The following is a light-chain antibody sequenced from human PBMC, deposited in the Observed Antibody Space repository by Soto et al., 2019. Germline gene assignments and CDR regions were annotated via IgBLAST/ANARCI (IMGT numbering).Light chain of an antibody. CDR3: HRYGSSPLT. CDR1: QSVSNNY. Sequence: EIVLSQSPGTLSLSPGDRATLACRASQSVSNNYVAWYQQKPGQAPRLLIFRASNKATGVPDRFSGSGSGTDFTLTISRLEPEDFAVYYCHRYGSSPLTFGGGAKV. J-gene: IGKJ4*01. V-gene: IGKV3-20*01. CDR2: RAS.